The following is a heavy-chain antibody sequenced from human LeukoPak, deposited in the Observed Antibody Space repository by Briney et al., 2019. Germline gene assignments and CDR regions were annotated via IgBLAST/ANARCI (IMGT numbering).Heavy chain of an antibody. Sequence: ASVKVSCKASGYTFTDYYMHWVRQAPGQGFEWMGWINPNDGDTNYAQKLQGRVTMTTDTSTSTAYMELRSLRSDDTAVYYCARNGEKGSLLDDYWGQGTLVTVSS. CDR3: ARNGEKGSLLDDY. CDR1: GYTFTDYY. J-gene: IGHJ4*02. CDR2: INPNDGDT. D-gene: IGHD2-15*01. V-gene: IGHV1-18*04.